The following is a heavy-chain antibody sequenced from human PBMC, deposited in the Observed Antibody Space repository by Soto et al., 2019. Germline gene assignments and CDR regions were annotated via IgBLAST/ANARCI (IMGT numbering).Heavy chain of an antibody. J-gene: IGHJ6*02. CDR1: GGSISSYY. CDR2: IYYSGST. CDR3: ARGGQVGATYYYYYGMDV. D-gene: IGHD1-26*01. Sequence: SETLSLTCTVSGGSISSYYWSWIRQHPGKGLEWIGYIYYSGSTYYNPSLKSRVTISVDTSKNQFSLKLSSVTAADTAVYYCARGGQVGATYYYYYGMDVWGQGTTVTVSS. V-gene: IGHV4-59*06.